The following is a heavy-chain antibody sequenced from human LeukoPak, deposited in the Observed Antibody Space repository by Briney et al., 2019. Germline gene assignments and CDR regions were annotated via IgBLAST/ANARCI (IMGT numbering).Heavy chain of an antibody. J-gene: IGHJ4*02. CDR2: ISRNGGST. D-gene: IGHD2-21*01. CDR3: ARGVLGGDYYFDY. CDR1: GFTFSSYA. Sequence: PGGSLRLSCAASGFTFSSYAMHWVRQAPGKGLEYVSAISRNGGSTYYANSVKGRFTISRDNSKNTLYLQMGSLRAEDMAVYYCARGVLGGDYYFDYWGQGTLVTVSS. V-gene: IGHV3-64*01.